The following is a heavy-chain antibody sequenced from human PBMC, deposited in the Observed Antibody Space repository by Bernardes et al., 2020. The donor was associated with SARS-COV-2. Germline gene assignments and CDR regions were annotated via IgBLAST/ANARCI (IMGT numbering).Heavy chain of an antibody. CDR3: AKSLAGYCYGSTCYWRPLDS. Sequence: GGSLRLSCAASGFTSSAYSMAWVRQAPGKGLEWVSIIRGTGATAHYADSVKGRFTVSRDNSNNILYLEMNSLRTEDTATYYCAKSLAGYCYGSTCYWRPLDSWGQGTLVTVSS. D-gene: IGHD2-15*01. V-gene: IGHV3-23*01. J-gene: IGHJ4*02. CDR1: GFTSSAYS. CDR2: IRGTGATA.